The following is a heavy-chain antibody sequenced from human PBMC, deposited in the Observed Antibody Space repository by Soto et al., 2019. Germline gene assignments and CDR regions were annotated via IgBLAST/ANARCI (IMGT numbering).Heavy chain of an antibody. Sequence: GGSLRLSCAASGFTFSSYAMHWVRQAPGKGLEWVAVISYDGSNNYYADSVKGRFTISRDNSKNTLYLQMNSLRAEDTAVYYCAREAMAGGYDILTGWFDPWGQGTLVTVSS. CDR3: AREAMAGGYDILTGWFDP. CDR2: ISYDGSNN. J-gene: IGHJ5*02. D-gene: IGHD3-9*01. CDR1: GFTFSSYA. V-gene: IGHV3-30-3*01.